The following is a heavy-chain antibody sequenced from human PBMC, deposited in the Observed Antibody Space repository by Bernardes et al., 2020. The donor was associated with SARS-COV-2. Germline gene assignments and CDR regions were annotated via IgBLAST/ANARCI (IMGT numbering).Heavy chain of an antibody. V-gene: IGHV4-30-4*01. CDR3: ARDVGGSYFDY. CDR1: GGSISSVDSY. Sequence: LSLTCTVSGGSISSVDSYWSWIRQPPGKGLEWIGYIYYSGSTYYNPSLKSRVTISVDTSKNQFSLKLSSVTAADTAVYYCARDVGGSYFDYWGQGTLVTVSS. CDR2: IYYSGST. D-gene: IGHD1-26*01. J-gene: IGHJ4*02.